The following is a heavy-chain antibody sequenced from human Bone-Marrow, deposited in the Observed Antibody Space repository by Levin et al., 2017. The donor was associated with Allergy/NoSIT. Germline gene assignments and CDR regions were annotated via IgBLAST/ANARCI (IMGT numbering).Heavy chain of an antibody. CDR2: IHYSGST. Sequence: TLSLTCTVSGDSFSTYYWSWIRQPPGKGLAWIAYIHYSGSTNYNPSLNSRVTISLDTSKNQFSLKLTSVTAADTAVYYCARGRFSNSWFTFGPWGQGTLVTVSS. CDR1: GDSFSTYY. J-gene: IGHJ5*02. CDR3: ARGRFSNSWFTFGP. V-gene: IGHV4-59*12. D-gene: IGHD6-13*01.